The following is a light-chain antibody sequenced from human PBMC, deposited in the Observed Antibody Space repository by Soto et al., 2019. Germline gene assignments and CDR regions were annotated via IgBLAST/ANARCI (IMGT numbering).Light chain of an antibody. CDR1: QRVNPYY. CDR3: QYYGSSPWT. CDR2: SAS. V-gene: IGKV3-20*01. J-gene: IGKJ1*01. Sequence: EIVLTQSPGSLSLSPGERDTLSCRASQRVNPYYLAWYQQKPGQAPRLLIYSASSRATGIPDRFSGSGSGTDFTLTISRLEPEDFVVYYCQYYGSSPWTFGQGTKVEIK.